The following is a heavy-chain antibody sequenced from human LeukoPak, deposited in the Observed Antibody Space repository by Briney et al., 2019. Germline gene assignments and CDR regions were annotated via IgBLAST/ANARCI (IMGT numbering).Heavy chain of an antibody. Sequence: GGSLRLSCEASGFTFSSYAMSWVRQAPGKGLEWVSAISGSGGSTYYADSVKGRFTISRDNSKNTLYLQMNSLRTEDTAVYYCARGGSYFDISGYYFYWGQGTLVTVSS. CDR1: GFTFSSYA. V-gene: IGHV3-23*01. CDR2: ISGSGGST. D-gene: IGHD3-22*01. CDR3: ARGGSYFDISGYYFY. J-gene: IGHJ4*02.